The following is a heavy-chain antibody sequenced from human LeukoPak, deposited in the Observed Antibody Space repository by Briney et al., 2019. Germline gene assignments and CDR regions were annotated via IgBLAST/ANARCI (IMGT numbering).Heavy chain of an antibody. CDR2: ISPGGST. J-gene: IGHJ4*02. CDR1: GFTFSSYE. D-gene: IGHD2-8*02. Sequence: GGSLRLSCAASGFTFSSYEMNWVRQAPGRGLEWVSDISPGGSTNYADSVKGRFTVSRDNYKNTLYLQMDSLRAEGTAVYYCAKRSGAGGPFDYWGQGILVTVSS. CDR3: AKRSGAGGPFDY. V-gene: IGHV3-23*01.